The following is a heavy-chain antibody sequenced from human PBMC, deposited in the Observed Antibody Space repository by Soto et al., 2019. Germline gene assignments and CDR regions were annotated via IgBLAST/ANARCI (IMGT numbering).Heavy chain of an antibody. CDR1: GGTFSSYA. V-gene: IGHV1-69*13. J-gene: IGHJ4*02. D-gene: IGHD2-15*01. Sequence: VASVKVSCKASGGTFSSYAISWVRQAPGQGLEWMGGIIPIFGTANYAQKFQGRVTITADESTSTAYMELSSLRSEDTAVYYCARALGYCSGGSCYEFDYWGQGTLVTVSS. CDR3: ARALGYCSGGSCYEFDY. CDR2: IIPIFGTA.